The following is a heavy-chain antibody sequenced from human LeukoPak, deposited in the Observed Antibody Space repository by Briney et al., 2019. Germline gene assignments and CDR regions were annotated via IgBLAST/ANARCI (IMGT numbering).Heavy chain of an antibody. V-gene: IGHV4-30-4*01. CDR3: ARAARLGELSFFPFDY. J-gene: IGHJ4*02. D-gene: IGHD3-16*02. CDR2: IYHSGST. Sequence: PSQTLSLTCTVSGGSISSGDYYWSWVRQPPGKGLEWIGEIYHSGSTNYNPTLKSRVTISVDKSKNQFSLKLSSVTAADTAVYYCARAARLGELSFFPFDYWGQGTLVTVSS. CDR1: GGSISSGDYY.